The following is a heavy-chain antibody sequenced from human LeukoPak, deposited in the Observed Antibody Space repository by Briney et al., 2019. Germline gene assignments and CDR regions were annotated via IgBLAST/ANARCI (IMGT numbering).Heavy chain of an antibody. CDR3: ARGPHYEYYYYGMDV. Sequence: GGSLRLSCAASGFTFSSYEMNWVRQAPGKGLEWVSYISSSGSTIYYADSVKGRFTISGDNAKNSLYLQMNSLRAEDTAVYYCARGPHYEYYYYGMDVWGQGTTVTVSS. CDR2: ISSSGSTI. D-gene: IGHD4-17*01. J-gene: IGHJ6*02. V-gene: IGHV3-48*03. CDR1: GFTFSSYE.